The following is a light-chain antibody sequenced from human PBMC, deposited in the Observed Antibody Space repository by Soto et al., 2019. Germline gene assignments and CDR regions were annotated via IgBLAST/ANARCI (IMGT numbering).Light chain of an antibody. V-gene: IGKV3-15*01. J-gene: IGKJ1*01. Sequence: EIVLTQSPCTLSFSPWERSTLSFMASQSVSSSYLSWYQQKPGQAPRLLVYGASTKATDMPGRFSGRGSGTEFTLTINNLQSEDFAVYYCQQYRNWPRTFGQGAKVDIK. CDR3: QQYRNWPRT. CDR1: QSVSSSY. CDR2: GAS.